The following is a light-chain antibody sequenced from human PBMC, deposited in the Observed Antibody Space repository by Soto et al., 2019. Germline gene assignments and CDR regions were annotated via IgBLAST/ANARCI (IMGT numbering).Light chain of an antibody. Sequence: IVLTQSPGTLSSSPGERATLPCRASQSVSTNNLAWYQQRPGRAPRLLIYAASRRATGIPDRFSGSGSGTDFTLTISRLEPEDFAVYYCQQYGSSRTFGQGTKVDIK. CDR3: QQYGSSRT. CDR2: AAS. V-gene: IGKV3-20*01. CDR1: QSVSTNN. J-gene: IGKJ1*01.